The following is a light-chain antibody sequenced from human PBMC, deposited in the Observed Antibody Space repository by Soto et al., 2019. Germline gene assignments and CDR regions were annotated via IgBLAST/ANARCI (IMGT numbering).Light chain of an antibody. CDR3: QQSYDMPWT. CDR2: AAY. J-gene: IGKJ1*01. V-gene: IGKV1-39*01. Sequence: DIQMTQSPSSLSASAGDTVTITCRASQIISTYLTWYQQTPGKAPKLLIYAAYNLQSGVPSRFSGSGSGTDFTLTISSLQPEDFAAYYCQQSYDMPWTFGQGTKVEIK. CDR1: QIISTY.